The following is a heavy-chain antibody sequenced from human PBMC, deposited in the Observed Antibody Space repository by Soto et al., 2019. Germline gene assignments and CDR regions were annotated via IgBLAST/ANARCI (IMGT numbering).Heavy chain of an antibody. CDR1: GFIFSNAW. V-gene: IGHV3-15*01. J-gene: IGHJ4*02. CDR2: IKSKTDGGTT. Sequence: EVQLLESGGGLVEPGGSLRISCAASGFIFSNAWMSWVRQAPGKGLEWVGRIKSKTDGGTTDYGAAVKGRFTISRDDSKNTMYLQMDSLKTEDTAVYHCATGLSSSSSGWGQGTLVTVSS. D-gene: IGHD6-6*01. CDR3: ATGLSSSSSG.